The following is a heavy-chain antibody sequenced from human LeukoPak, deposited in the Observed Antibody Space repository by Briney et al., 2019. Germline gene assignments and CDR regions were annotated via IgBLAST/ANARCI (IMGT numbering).Heavy chain of an antibody. Sequence: GGSLRLSCAASGFTVSSNYMSWVRQAPGKGLEWVSVIYSGGSTYYADSVKGRFTISRDNSKNTLYLQMNSLRAEDTAVYYCAKAGRVPAAPNDYWGQGTLVTVSS. CDR3: AKAGRVPAAPNDY. J-gene: IGHJ4*02. CDR2: IYSGGST. D-gene: IGHD2-2*01. V-gene: IGHV3-53*01. CDR1: GFTVSSNY.